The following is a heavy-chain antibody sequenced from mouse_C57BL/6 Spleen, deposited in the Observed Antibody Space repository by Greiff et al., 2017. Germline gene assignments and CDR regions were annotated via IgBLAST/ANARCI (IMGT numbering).Heavy chain of an antibody. V-gene: IGHV5-4*01. CDR1: GFTFSSYA. J-gene: IGHJ4*01. D-gene: IGHD1-1*01. Sequence: EVQGVESGGGLVKPGGSLKLSCAASGFTFSSYAMSWVRQTPEKRLEWVATISDGGSYTYYPDNVKGRFTISRDNAKNNRYLQMSHLKSEDTAMYYCARVNYYGSRGYAMDYWGQGTSDTVSS. CDR2: ISDGGSYT. CDR3: ARVNYYGSRGYAMDY.